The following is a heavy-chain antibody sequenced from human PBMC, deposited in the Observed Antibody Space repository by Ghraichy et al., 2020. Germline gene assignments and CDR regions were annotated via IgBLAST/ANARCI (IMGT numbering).Heavy chain of an antibody. CDR2: IHHIGST. CDR1: GYSISRGYY. D-gene: IGHD2-21*02. J-gene: IGHJ4*02. Sequence: PETLSLTCIVSGYSISRGYYWGWIRQPPGKGLEWIGGIHHIGSTYNNPSLKSRVTMSVDPSKNQLSLRLTSVTAADTAVYFCARVVYCGGDCYYYFDFWGQGTLVTVSS. V-gene: IGHV4-38-2*02. CDR3: ARVVYCGGDCYYYFDF.